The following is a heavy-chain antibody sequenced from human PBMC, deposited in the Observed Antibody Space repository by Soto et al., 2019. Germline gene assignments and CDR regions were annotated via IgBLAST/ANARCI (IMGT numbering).Heavy chain of an antibody. D-gene: IGHD5-12*01. J-gene: IGHJ6*02. CDR3: AVRGGATGMLYGMDV. Sequence: QVQLVQSGAEVKKPGASVKVSCKASGYTFTSYGISWVRQAPGQGLEWMGWISAYNGNTNYAQKLQGRVTMTTDTSTSTASMELRSLRSDDTAVYYWAVRGGATGMLYGMDVWGQGTTVTVSS. CDR1: GYTFTSYG. CDR2: ISAYNGNT. V-gene: IGHV1-18*01.